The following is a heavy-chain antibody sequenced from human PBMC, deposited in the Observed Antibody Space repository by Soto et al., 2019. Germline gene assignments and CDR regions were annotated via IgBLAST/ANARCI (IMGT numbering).Heavy chain of an antibody. CDR3: ARVVLWQWLVRPDYYYYYGMDV. J-gene: IGHJ6*02. CDR2: INHSGST. CDR1: GGSFSGYY. V-gene: IGHV4-34*01. D-gene: IGHD6-19*01. Sequence: SETLSLTCAVYGGSFSGYYWSWIRQPPGKGLEWIGEINHSGSTNYNPSLKSRVTISVDTSKNQFSLKLSSVTAADTAVYYCARVVLWQWLVRPDYYYYYGMDVWGQGPTVT.